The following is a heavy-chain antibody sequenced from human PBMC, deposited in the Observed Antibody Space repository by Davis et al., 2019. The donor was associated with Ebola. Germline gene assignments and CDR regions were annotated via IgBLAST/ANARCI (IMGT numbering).Heavy chain of an antibody. CDR2: INPNSGGT. Sequence: AASVKVSCKASGYTFTGYYMHWVRQAPGQGLEWMGWINPNSGGTNYAQKFQGWVTMTRDTSISTAYMELSRLRSDDTAVYYCAPHRPDDSSWFRFKHPSLDYWGQGTLVTVSS. V-gene: IGHV1-2*04. J-gene: IGHJ4*02. D-gene: IGHD6-13*01. CDR3: APHRPDDSSWFRFKHPSLDY. CDR1: GYTFTGYY.